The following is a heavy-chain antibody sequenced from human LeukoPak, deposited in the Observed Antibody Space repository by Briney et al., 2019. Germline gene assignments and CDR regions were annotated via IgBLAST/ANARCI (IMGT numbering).Heavy chain of an antibody. CDR2: ISSSSYI. J-gene: IGHJ4*02. Sequence: GGSLRLSCAASGFTFSSYSMNWVRQAPGKGLEWVSSISSSSYIYYADSVKGRFTISRDDSRNTVYLQLNNLRVEDTAIYYCAKANWVSNADAVWWGQGTQVTVSS. D-gene: IGHD1-1*01. V-gene: IGHV3-21*04. CDR3: AKANWVSNADAVW. CDR1: GFTFSSYS.